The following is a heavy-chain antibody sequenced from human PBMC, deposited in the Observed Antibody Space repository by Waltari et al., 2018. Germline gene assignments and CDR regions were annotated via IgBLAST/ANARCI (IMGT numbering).Heavy chain of an antibody. CDR2: INHSGGT. J-gene: IGHJ6*02. Sequence: QVQLQQWGAGLLKPSETLSLTCAVYGGSFTDYFWNWIRQFPGKGLEWIGEINHSGGTTYTPSLKSRVNISVDMSKNQFSLKLSSVTAADTAVYYCARDPHYDTSDSPVMDVWGQGTTVTVS. CDR3: ARDPHYDTSDSPVMDV. CDR1: GGSFTDYF. V-gene: IGHV4-34*01. D-gene: IGHD3-22*01.